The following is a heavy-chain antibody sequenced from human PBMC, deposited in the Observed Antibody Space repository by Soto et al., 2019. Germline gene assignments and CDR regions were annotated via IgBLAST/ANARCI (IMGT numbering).Heavy chain of an antibody. D-gene: IGHD3-10*01. CDR3: ARDTISWEFGP. Sequence: SETLSLTCTVSGGSISSGGYYWSWIRQHPGKGLQWIGYIYYSGSTYYNPSLKSRVTISVDTSKNQFSLKLSSVTAADTAVYYCARDTISWEFGPWGQGTLVTVSS. V-gene: IGHV4-31*03. CDR2: IYYSGST. CDR1: GGSISSGGYY. J-gene: IGHJ5*02.